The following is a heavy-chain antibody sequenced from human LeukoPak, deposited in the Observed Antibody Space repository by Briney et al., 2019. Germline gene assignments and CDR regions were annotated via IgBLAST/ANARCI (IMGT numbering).Heavy chain of an antibody. D-gene: IGHD5-18*01. CDR3: ARGSEDTAMATDDY. Sequence: ASVKVSCQASGYTFTGYYMHWVRQAPGQGLEWMGWINPNSGGTNYAQKLQGRVTMTSDTSISTAYMELSRLRSDDTAVYYCARGSEDTAMATDDYWGQGTLVTVSS. CDR1: GYTFTGYY. V-gene: IGHV1-2*02. CDR2: INPNSGGT. J-gene: IGHJ4*02.